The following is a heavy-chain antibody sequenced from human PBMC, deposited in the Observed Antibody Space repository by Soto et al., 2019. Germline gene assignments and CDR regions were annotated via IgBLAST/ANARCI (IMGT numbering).Heavy chain of an antibody. Sequence: ASVKVSCKASGYTFTSYAMHWVRQAPGQRLEWMGWINAGNGNTKYSQKFQGRVTITRDTSASTAYMELSSLRSEDTAVYYCASSPIFGVVILTGPPDYWGQGTLV. CDR1: GYTFTSYA. V-gene: IGHV1-3*01. J-gene: IGHJ4*02. D-gene: IGHD3-3*01. CDR3: ASSPIFGVVILTGPPDY. CDR2: INAGNGNT.